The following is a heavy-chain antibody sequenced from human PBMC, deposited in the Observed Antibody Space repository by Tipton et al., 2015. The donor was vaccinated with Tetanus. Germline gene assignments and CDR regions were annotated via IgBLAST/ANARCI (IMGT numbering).Heavy chain of an antibody. CDR2: VSYSGRT. Sequence: TLSLTCTVSGGSVRSGDYSWNWIRQPPGKGLEWLAYVSYSGRTNSNYSLKSRITISQDTSKNQFSLRLTSVTVADTAVYYCARDPGIASAGLWFDPWGRGTLVTVSS. J-gene: IGHJ5*02. CDR1: GGSVRSGDYS. V-gene: IGHV4-61*08. D-gene: IGHD6-13*01. CDR3: ARDPGIASAGLWFDP.